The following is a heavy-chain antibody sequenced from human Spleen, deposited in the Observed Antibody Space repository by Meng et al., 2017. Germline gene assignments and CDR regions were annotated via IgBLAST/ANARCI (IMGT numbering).Heavy chain of an antibody. CDR2: NSFDGTI. D-gene: IGHD3-22*01. CDR1: GLTFSSSI. V-gene: IGHV3-30*03. Sequence: GGSLRLSCAASGLTFSSSIIHWVRQAPDKGLQWVALNSFDGTILYADSVKGRLTISRDNSENTVYLQMNSLRPEDTALYHCAREFRSSGRAGTFDIWGRGTMVTVSS. J-gene: IGHJ3*02. CDR3: AREFRSSGRAGTFDI.